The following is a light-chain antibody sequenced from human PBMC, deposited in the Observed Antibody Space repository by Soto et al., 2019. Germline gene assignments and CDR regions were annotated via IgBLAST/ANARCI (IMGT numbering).Light chain of an antibody. CDR2: ATS. V-gene: IGKV3-20*01. CDR1: QSVSSDF. J-gene: IGKJ4*01. CDR3: QQYGGSPRALS. Sequence: EIVLTQSPDTLSLSPGERATLSCRASQSVSSDFLVWYQQKIGQAPRLLIYATSRRPTGIPDRFSGSGSGTDFTLTISRLEPEDFAVYYCQQYGGSPRALSFGGGTRVQIK.